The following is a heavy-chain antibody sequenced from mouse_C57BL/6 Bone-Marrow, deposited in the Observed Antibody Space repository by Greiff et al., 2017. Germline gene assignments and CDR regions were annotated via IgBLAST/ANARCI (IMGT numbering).Heavy chain of an antibody. CDR2: INPGSGGT. J-gene: IGHJ4*01. Sequence: VKLQQSGAELVRPGTSVKVSCKASGYAFTNYLIAWVKQRPGQGLEWIGVINPGSGGTNYNEKFKGKATLTADNSSSTAYMQPSSLTSEDSAVYFCAITTVDYYARDYGGQGASVAVSA. CDR3: AITTVDYYARDY. CDR1: GYAFTNYL. D-gene: IGHD1-1*01. V-gene: IGHV1-54*01.